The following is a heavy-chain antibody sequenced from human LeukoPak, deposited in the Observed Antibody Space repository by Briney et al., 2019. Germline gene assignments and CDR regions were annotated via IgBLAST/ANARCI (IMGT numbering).Heavy chain of an antibody. D-gene: IGHD5-18*01. CDR3: ARDAETAMVTFGCGAFDI. Sequence: ASVKVSCKASGYTFTGYYMHWVRQAPGQGLEWMGWINPNSGGTNYAQEFQGRVTMTRDTSISTAYMELSRLRSDDTAVYYCARDAETAMVTFGCGAFDIWGQGTMVTVSS. CDR1: GYTFTGYY. CDR2: INPNSGGT. J-gene: IGHJ3*02. V-gene: IGHV1-2*02.